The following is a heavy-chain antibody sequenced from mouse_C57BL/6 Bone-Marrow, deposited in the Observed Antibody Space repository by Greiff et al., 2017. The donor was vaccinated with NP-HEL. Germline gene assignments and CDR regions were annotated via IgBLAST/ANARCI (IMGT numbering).Heavy chain of an antibody. CDR2: INYDGSST. CDR3: AREGGLRRRTYAMDY. J-gene: IGHJ4*01. Sequence: DVMLVGSEGGLVQPGSSMKLSCTASGFTFSDYYMAWVRQVPEKGLEWVANINYDGSSTYYLDSLKSRFIISRDNAKNILYLQMSSLKSEDTATYYCAREGGLRRRTYAMDYWGQGTSVTVSS. D-gene: IGHD2-4*01. CDR1: GFTFSDYY. V-gene: IGHV5-16*01.